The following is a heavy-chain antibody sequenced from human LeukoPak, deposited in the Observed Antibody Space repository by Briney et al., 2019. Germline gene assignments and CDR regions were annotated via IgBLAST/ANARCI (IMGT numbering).Heavy chain of an antibody. CDR3: AKTQGSFDH. V-gene: IGHV3-23*01. CDR1: GFTFSNNG. CDR2: ISDGGDTT. Sequence: GGSLRLSCAASGFTFSNNGMTWVRQAPGKGMKGVTGISDGGDTTYYAGSVKGRFTASRDNSKNILYLQMNSLRAEDTAIYYCAKTQGSFDHWGQGSLVTVSS. J-gene: IGHJ4*02.